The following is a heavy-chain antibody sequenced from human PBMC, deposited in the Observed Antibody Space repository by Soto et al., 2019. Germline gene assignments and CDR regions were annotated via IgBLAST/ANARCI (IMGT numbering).Heavy chain of an antibody. V-gene: IGHV3-33*01. Sequence: QVQLVESGGGVVQPGRSLRLSGAASGFTFSSYGMHWVRQAPGTGLEWVAVIWYDGSNKYYAASVKGRFTISIDNSKNTLYLPMNSLRAEDTAVYYRAREVGYGDYGDWFDPLGQGTLVTVSS. J-gene: IGHJ5*02. D-gene: IGHD4-17*01. CDR1: GFTFSSYG. CDR2: IWYDGSNK. CDR3: AREVGYGDYGDWFDP.